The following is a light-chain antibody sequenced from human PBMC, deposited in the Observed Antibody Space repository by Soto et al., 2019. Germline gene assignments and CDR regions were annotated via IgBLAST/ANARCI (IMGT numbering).Light chain of an antibody. J-gene: IGKJ1*01. CDR3: QQFHYWWT. Sequence: EIVMKQSPATLSVSPGERATLSCRASQNIDNKLVWYQQKPGQVPRLLIYDASTRATGIPARFSGSGSGTEFTLTISSLQSEDFAFYYCQQFHYWWTFGQGTKVDIK. V-gene: IGKV3-15*01. CDR1: QNIDNK. CDR2: DAS.